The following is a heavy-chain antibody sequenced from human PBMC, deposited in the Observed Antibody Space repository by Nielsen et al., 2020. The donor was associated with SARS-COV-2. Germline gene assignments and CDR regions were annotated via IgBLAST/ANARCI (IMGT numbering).Heavy chain of an antibody. CDR3: ARDGSGSYPYYYYGMDV. CDR1: GGTFSSYA. J-gene: IGHJ6*02. V-gene: IGHV1-69*13. Sequence: SVKVSCKASGGTFSSYAISWVRQAPGQGLEWMGGIIPIFGTANYAQKFQGRVTITADESTSTAYMELSSLRSEDTAVYYCARDGSGSYPYYYYGMDVWGQGTTVTVSS. D-gene: IGHD1-26*01. CDR2: IIPIFGTA.